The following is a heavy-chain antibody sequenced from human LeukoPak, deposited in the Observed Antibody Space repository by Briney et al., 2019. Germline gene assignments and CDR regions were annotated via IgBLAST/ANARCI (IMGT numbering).Heavy chain of an antibody. CDR3: TRLSHVAGAPKASWFDP. CDR2: INHSGST. Sequence: SETLSLTCAVYGGSFSGYYWSWIRQPPGKGLEGIGEINHSGSTNYNPSLKSRVTISAHTSKSQLSLKLSSVTAADTAMYFCTRLSHVAGAPKASWFDPWGQGTLVTASS. V-gene: IGHV4-34*01. D-gene: IGHD1-26*01. CDR1: GGSFSGYY. J-gene: IGHJ5*02.